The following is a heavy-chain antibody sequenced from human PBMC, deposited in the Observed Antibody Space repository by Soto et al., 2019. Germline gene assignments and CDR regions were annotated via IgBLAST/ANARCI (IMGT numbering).Heavy chain of an antibody. Sequence: EVQLVESGEGLVQPGGSLRLSCAASGFTFSSYAMHWVRQAPGKGLEYVSAISSNGGSTYYADSVKGRFTISRDNSKNTLYLQMGSLRAEDMAVYYCARVHGSGWPYYFDYWGQGTLVTVSS. J-gene: IGHJ4*02. V-gene: IGHV3-64*02. CDR2: ISSNGGST. CDR3: ARVHGSGWPYYFDY. D-gene: IGHD6-19*01. CDR1: GFTFSSYA.